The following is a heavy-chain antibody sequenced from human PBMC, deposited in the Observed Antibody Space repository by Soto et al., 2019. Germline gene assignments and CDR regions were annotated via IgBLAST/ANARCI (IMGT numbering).Heavy chain of an antibody. CDR1: GFTFSSYA. D-gene: IGHD2-15*01. V-gene: IGHV3-30-3*01. J-gene: IGHJ4*02. CDR3: ARDLGSLVVAASLDY. Sequence: QVQLVESGGGVVQPGRSLRLSCAASGFTFSSYAMRWVRQAPGKGLEWVAVISYDGSNKYYADSVKGRFTISRDNSKNTLYLQMNSLRAEDTAVYYCARDLGSLVVAASLDYWGQGTLVTVSS. CDR2: ISYDGSNK.